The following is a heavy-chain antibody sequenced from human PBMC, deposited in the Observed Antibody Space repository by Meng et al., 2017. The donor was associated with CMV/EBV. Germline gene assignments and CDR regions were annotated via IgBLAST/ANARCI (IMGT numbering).Heavy chain of an antibody. J-gene: IGHJ5*02. D-gene: IGHD3-22*01. CDR3: AGPQPAYYDSSAPKS. Sequence: GESLKISCAASGFTFSSYSMNWVRQAPGKGLEWVSSISSSSSYIYYADSVKGRFTISRDNAKNSLYLQMNSLRAEDTAVYYCAGPQPAYYDSSAPKSWGQGTLVTV. CDR1: GFTFSSYS. V-gene: IGHV3-21*01. CDR2: ISSSSSYI.